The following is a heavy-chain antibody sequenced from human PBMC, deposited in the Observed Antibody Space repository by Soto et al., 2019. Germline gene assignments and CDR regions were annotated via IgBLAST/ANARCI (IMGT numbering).Heavy chain of an antibody. Sequence: GGSLRLSCAASGFTFSSYAMHWVRQAPGKGLEWVAVISYDGSNKYYADSVKGRFTISRDNSKNTLYLQMNSLRAEDTAVYYCARAQVDTAMVHYWGQGTLVTVSS. D-gene: IGHD5-18*01. V-gene: IGHV3-30-3*01. CDR1: GFTFSSYA. J-gene: IGHJ4*02. CDR3: ARAQVDTAMVHY. CDR2: ISYDGSNK.